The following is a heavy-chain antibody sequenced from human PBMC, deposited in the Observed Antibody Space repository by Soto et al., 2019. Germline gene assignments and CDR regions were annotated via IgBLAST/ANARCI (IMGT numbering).Heavy chain of an antibody. J-gene: IGHJ2*01. CDR3: ANLAGYCSGGSCLWYFDL. V-gene: IGHV3-74*01. Sequence: VQLVESGGGLVQPGGSLRLSCAASGFTFSSYWMHWVRQAPGKGLVWVSRINSDGSSTSYADSVKGRFTISRDNAKNTLYLQMNSLRAEDTAVYYCANLAGYCSGGSCLWYFDLWGRGTLVTVSS. CDR2: INSDGSST. CDR1: GFTFSSYW. D-gene: IGHD2-15*01.